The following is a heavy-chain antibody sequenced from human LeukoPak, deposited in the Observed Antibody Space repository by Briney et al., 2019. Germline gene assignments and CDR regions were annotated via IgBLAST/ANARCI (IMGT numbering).Heavy chain of an antibody. CDR1: GFGVHTFA. D-gene: IGHD6-19*01. J-gene: IGHJ4*02. CDR2: ITKYDGRL. CDR3: ANPAVAGLQGDY. Sequence: PGGSLRLSCAVSGFGVHTFAMSWVRQAPGKGLEWLASITKYDGRLYYADSVGGRFTISRDTSQNELYLQMNSLRAEDTAVYYCANPAVAGLQGDYWGQGTLVTVSS. V-gene: IGHV3-21*06.